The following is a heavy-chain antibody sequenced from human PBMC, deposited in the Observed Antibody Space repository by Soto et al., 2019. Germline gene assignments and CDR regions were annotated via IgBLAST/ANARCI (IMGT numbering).Heavy chain of an antibody. D-gene: IGHD3-3*01. V-gene: IGHV4-39*01. J-gene: IGHJ5*01. CDR3: ARLPSRFLLDS. Sequence: PETLSLTNTVSGSSINRSGYYGGWIRQHPEQGLEWIGSMFYGVSTYYNPSLKSRVTVSVETSKNQFSLNLRSVTAADTAGYYCARLPSRFLLDSLGQGTLV. CDR1: GSSINRSGYY. CDR2: MFYGVST.